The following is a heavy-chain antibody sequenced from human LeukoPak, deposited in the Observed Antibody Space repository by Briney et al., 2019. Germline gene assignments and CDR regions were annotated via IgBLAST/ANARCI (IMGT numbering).Heavy chain of an antibody. CDR3: ARDAGTYYFDY. J-gene: IGHJ4*02. CDR2: IYYSGST. D-gene: IGHD1/OR15-1a*01. CDR1: GGSISGSSYY. Sequence: SETLSLTCTVSGGSISGSSYYWGWIRQPPGKGLEWIGSIYYSGSTYYNPSLKSRVTISVDTSKNQFSLKLSSVTAADTAVYYCARDAGTYYFDYWGQGTLVTVSS. V-gene: IGHV4-39*07.